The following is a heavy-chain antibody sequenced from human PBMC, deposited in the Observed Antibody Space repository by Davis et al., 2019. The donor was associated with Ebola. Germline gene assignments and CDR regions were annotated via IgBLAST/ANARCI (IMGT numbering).Heavy chain of an antibody. CDR2: ISYDGINK. D-gene: IGHD2-8*01. CDR3: ARDRVPYCSNGVCYSWFDP. J-gene: IGHJ5*02. V-gene: IGHV3-30-3*01. Sequence: PGGPLRPSCPASGFTFSNYAMHWVRQAPGKGLEWVAIISYDGINKYYADSVKGRFTISRDTSKNTLYLQLNILRAEDTAVYYCARDRVPYCSNGVCYSWFDPWGQGTLVTVSS. CDR1: GFTFSNYA.